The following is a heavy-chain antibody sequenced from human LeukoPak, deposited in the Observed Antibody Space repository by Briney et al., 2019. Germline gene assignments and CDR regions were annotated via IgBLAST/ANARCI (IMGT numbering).Heavy chain of an antibody. CDR2: IIPIFDAT. J-gene: IGHJ5*02. CDR1: GYTFTSDG. Sequence: GASVKGSCKASGYTFTSDGISWLRQAPGQGLEWMEGIIPIFDATNYAQKFQGRVTITTEDSTSTAYMELSSLRSEDTGVYYCARDLKYSSAPDVDKTFDPWGQGTLVTVSS. D-gene: IGHD6-25*01. CDR3: ARDLKYSSAPDVDKTFDP. V-gene: IGHV1-69*05.